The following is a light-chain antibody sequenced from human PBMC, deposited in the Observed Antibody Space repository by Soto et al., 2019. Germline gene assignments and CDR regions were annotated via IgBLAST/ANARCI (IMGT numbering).Light chain of an antibody. V-gene: IGKV3-20*01. CDR3: QQYASSPLT. J-gene: IGKJ1*01. CDR1: QSVSSSF. CDR2: GAS. Sequence: EIVLTQSPGTLSLSPGERATLSCRASQSVSSSFLTWYQQKPGQAPRLLLYGASSRATGIPDRFSASRSGADFTLTISRLEPEDFAVYYCQQYASSPLTFGQGTKVDIK.